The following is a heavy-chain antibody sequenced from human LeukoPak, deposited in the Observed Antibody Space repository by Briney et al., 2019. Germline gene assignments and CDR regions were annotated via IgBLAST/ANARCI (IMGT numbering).Heavy chain of an antibody. D-gene: IGHD3-22*01. CDR3: ARDSRYYDSSGYYRSFDL. Sequence: GGSLRLSCAASGFKFSSYSMNWVRQAPGAGLQWVATISSSSTSYIYYADSVQGRFTISRDNAKNSLFLQMNSLRAEDMAVYYCARDSRYYDSSGYYRSFDLWGQGTLVTVSS. V-gene: IGHV3-21*01. CDR1: GFKFSSYS. J-gene: IGHJ4*02. CDR2: ISSSSTSYI.